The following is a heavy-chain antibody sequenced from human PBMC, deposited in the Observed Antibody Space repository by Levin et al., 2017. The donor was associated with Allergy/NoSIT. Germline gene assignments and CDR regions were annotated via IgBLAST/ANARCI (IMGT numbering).Heavy chain of an antibody. CDR1: GFTFSNAW. J-gene: IGHJ4*02. CDR3: TSEALTTG. Sequence: GESLKISCAASGFTFSNAWMSWVRQAPGKGLEWVGRIKSKTDGGTTDYAAPVKGRFTISRDDSKNTMYLQMSNLKTEDTALYYCTSEALTTGWGQGTLVTVSS. D-gene: IGHD4-11*01. V-gene: IGHV3-15*01. CDR2: IKSKTDGGTT.